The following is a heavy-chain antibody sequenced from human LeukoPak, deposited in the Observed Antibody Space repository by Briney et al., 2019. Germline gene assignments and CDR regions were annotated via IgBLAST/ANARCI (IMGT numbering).Heavy chain of an antibody. V-gene: IGHV4-59*01. Sequence: SETLSLTCTVSGGSISSYYWSWIRQPPGKGLEWIGYIYYSGSTNYSPSPKSRVTISVDTSKNQFSLKLSSVTAADTAVYYCARAHDFWSGYPYYYYYGMDVWGQGTTVTVSS. J-gene: IGHJ6*02. CDR1: GGSISSYY. CDR3: ARAHDFWSGYPYYYYYGMDV. D-gene: IGHD3-3*01. CDR2: IYYSGST.